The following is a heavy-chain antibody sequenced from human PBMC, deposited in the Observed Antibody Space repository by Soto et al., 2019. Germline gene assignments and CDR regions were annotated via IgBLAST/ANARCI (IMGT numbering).Heavy chain of an antibody. CDR2: ISYDGSNK. CDR1: GSIFIGYG. D-gene: IGHD4-17*01. Sequence: GGSLRLSCVVPGSIFIGYGMHWVRQAPGKGLEWVAVISYDGSNKYYADSVKGRFTISRDNSKNTLYLQMNSLRAEDTAVYYCAKDFGVTTTRPWYFDLWGRGTLVTVSS. CDR3: AKDFGVTTTRPWYFDL. J-gene: IGHJ2*01. V-gene: IGHV3-30*18.